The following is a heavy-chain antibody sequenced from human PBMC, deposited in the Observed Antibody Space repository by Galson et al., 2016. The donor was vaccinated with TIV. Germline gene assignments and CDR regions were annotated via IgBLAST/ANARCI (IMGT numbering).Heavy chain of an antibody. J-gene: IGHJ4*02. CDR1: GDSVSSSSDT. V-gene: IGHV6-1*01. CDR2: IYHRSKWYY. CDR3: AREVWLRRGYYIDH. D-gene: IGHD3-3*01. Sequence: CAISGDSVSSSSDTWNWIRPSPRRGLEWLGRIYHRSKWYYEYAPSLQGRLRISPDTSSNQMSLHLNSVTLDDAAVYYCAREVWLRRGYYIDHWGQGSLVTVSS.